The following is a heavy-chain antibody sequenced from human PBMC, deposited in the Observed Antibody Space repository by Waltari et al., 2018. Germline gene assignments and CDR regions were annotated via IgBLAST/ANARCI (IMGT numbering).Heavy chain of an antibody. Sequence: VQLVQSESAVKKPGASVTVSCKTSGFTLPSYGFPWVRKAPGQGLEWIGWISGNTGDTNYAQEFRDRVTMTTDTSTNTVYMELRTLRSDDTALYYCARNPNPFYYDSPCDLWGQGTELTVSS. CDR2: ISGNTGDT. J-gene: IGHJ3*01. CDR3: ARNPNPFYYDSPCDL. V-gene: IGHV1-18*01. D-gene: IGHD3-22*01. CDR1: GFTLPSYG.